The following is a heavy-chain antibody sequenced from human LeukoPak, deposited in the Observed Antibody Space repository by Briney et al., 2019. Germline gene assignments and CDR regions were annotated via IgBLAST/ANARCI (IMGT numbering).Heavy chain of an antibody. D-gene: IGHD2-15*01. J-gene: IGHJ3*02. CDR3: ASRQYCSGGSCYGLGDAFDI. CDR2: IYTSGST. V-gene: IGHV4-4*07. CDR1: GDSISSYY. Sequence: PSETLSLTCTVSGDSISSYYWSWIRQPAGKGLEWIGRIYTSGSTNYNPSLKSRVTISVDTSKNQFSPKLSSVTAADTAVYYCASRQYCSGGSCYGLGDAFDIWGQGTMVTVSS.